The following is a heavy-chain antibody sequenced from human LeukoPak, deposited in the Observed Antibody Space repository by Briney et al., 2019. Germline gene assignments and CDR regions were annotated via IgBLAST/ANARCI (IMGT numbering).Heavy chain of an antibody. V-gene: IGHV4-4*07. D-gene: IGHD3-3*01. CDR2: IYTGGST. Sequence: SETLSLTCTVSGASISTYSWSWIRQPAGKGLEWIGRIYTGGSTNYNPSLKSRVTMSVDTSKNQFSLNLSSVTAADTAVYFCARVGRSGAPPDFDYWGQGTLVTVSS. CDR3: ARVGRSGAPPDFDY. CDR1: GASISTYS. J-gene: IGHJ4*02.